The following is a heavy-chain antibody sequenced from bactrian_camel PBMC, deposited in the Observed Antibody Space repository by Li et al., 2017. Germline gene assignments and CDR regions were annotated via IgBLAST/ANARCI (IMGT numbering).Heavy chain of an antibody. D-gene: IGHD1*01. Sequence: VQLVESGGESVQAGGSLTLSCQASGYFFNHNCLAWFRQAPGKAREGIAGIRRNGDAYYADSVKGRFTISRDNAKNTVYLLMNSLKPEDTAVYYCVKPNPDARGGFDHWGQGTQVTVS. CDR3: VKPNPDARGGFDH. J-gene: IGHJ4*01. CDR2: IRRNGDA. V-gene: IGHV3S53*01. CDR1: GYFFNHNC.